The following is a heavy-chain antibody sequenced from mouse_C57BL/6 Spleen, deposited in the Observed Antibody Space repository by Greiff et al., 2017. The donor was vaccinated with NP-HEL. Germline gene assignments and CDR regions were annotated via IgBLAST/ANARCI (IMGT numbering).Heavy chain of an antibody. J-gene: IGHJ3*01. D-gene: IGHD2-4*01. CDR1: GYTFTDYY. CDR2: IGPGSGST. V-gene: IGHV1-77*01. CDR3: ASISPVAGYDYDVPSY. Sequence: VQLQESGAELVKPGASVKISCKASGYTFTDYYINWVKQRPGQGLEWIGKIGPGSGSTYYNEKFKGKATLTADKSSSTAYMQLSSLTSEDSAVYFCASISPVAGYDYDVPSYWGQGTLVTVSA.